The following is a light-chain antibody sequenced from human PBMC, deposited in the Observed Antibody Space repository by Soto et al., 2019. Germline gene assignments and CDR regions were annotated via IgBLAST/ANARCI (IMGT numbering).Light chain of an antibody. CDR3: TSYTSGSTRYV. CDR2: EVT. Sequence: QSALTQPASVSGSPGQSITISCTGTSSDVGGYNYVSWYQQHPGKAPKLIIYEVTNRPSGVSNRFSGSKSGNTASLTISGLQAEDEADYYCTSYTSGSTRYVFGTWTKVTVL. J-gene: IGLJ1*01. V-gene: IGLV2-14*01. CDR1: SSDVGGYNY.